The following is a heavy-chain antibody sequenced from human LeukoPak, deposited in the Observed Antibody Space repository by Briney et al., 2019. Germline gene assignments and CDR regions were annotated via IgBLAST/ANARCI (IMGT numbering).Heavy chain of an antibody. CDR2: IKQDGSEK. V-gene: IGHV3-7*01. J-gene: IGHJ4*02. Sequence: GGSLRLSCAASGFTFSSYWMSWVRQAPGKGLEWVANIKQDGSEKYYVDSVKGRFTISRDNAKNSLYLQMNSLRAEDTAVYYYARDVYDTTKLGYYFDYWGQGTLVTVSS. CDR3: ARDVYDTTKLGYYFDY. CDR1: GFTFSSYW. D-gene: IGHD3-3*01.